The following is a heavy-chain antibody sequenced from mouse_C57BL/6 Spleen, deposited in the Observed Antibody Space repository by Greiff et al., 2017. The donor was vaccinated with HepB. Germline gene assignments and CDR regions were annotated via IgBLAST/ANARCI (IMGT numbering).Heavy chain of an antibody. J-gene: IGHJ4*01. CDR1: GFTFSDYY. V-gene: IGHV5-12*01. Sequence: EVMLVESGGGLVQPGGSLKLSCAASGFTFSDYYMYWVRQTPEKRLEWVAYISNGGGSTYYPDTVKGRFTISRDNAKNTLYLQMSRLKSEDTAMYYCARGGGDYAEDYYAMDYWGQGTSVTVSS. D-gene: IGHD2-4*01. CDR2: ISNGGGST. CDR3: ARGGGDYAEDYYAMDY.